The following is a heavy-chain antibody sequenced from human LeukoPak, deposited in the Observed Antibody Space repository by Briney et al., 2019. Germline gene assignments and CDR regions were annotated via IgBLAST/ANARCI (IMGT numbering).Heavy chain of an antibody. V-gene: IGHV3-74*03. J-gene: IGHJ4*02. CDR1: GFTFSDYW. D-gene: IGHD3-10*01. CDR2: IKSDGTGI. Sequence: GGSLRLSCTASGFTFSDYWVYWVRQAPGKGLVWVSRIKSDGTGILYEDFAEGRFTISRDNAKNALYLQMASLREEDTAVYYCVRGQTIDYWGQGILVTVSS. CDR3: VRGQTIDY.